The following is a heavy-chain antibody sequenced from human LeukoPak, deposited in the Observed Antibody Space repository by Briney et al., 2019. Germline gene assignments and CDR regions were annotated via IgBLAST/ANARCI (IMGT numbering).Heavy chain of an antibody. CDR3: ARDARDSFGVALY. D-gene: IGHD3-3*01. J-gene: IGHJ4*02. CDR2: ISSSSSYI. CDR1: GFTFSSYS. Sequence: GGSLRLSCAASGFTFSSYSMNWVRQAPGKGLEWVSSISSSSSYIYYADSVKGRFTISRDNAKNSLYLQMNSLRAEDTAVYYCARDARDSFGVALYWGQGTLVTVSS. V-gene: IGHV3-21*01.